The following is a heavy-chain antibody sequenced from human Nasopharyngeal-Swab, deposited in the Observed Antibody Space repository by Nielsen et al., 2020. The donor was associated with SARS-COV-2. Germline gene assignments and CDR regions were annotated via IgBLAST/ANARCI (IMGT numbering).Heavy chain of an antibody. D-gene: IGHD6-19*01. Sequence: LKISCAASGFTFSSYWMSWVRQAPGKGLEWVSAISGSGGSTYYADSVKGRFTISRDDSKNTLYLQMNSLRAEDTAVYYCAKDFRNQQWLVDYWGQGTLVTVSS. CDR2: ISGSGGST. CDR3: AKDFRNQQWLVDY. CDR1: GFTFSSYW. J-gene: IGHJ4*02. V-gene: IGHV3-23*01.